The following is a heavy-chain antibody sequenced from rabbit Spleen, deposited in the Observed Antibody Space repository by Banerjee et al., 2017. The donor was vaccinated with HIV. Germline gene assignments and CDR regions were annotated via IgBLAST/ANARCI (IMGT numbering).Heavy chain of an antibody. V-gene: IGHV1S45*01. D-gene: IGHD1-1*01. Sequence: QEQLVESGGGLVQPEGSLTLTCTASGFSFSSGYDMCWVRQAPGKGLELIGCIHSGNSGSTYYASWAKGRFTISKTSSTTVTLQMTSLTAADTATYFCARDGPSNGGYDLGLWGPGTLVTVS. CDR2: IHSGNSGST. CDR1: GFSFSSGYD. J-gene: IGHJ4*01. CDR3: ARDGPSNGGYDLGL.